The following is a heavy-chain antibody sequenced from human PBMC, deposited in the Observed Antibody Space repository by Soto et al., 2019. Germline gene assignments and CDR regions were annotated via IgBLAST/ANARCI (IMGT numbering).Heavy chain of an antibody. J-gene: IGHJ5*02. Sequence: GGSLRLSCAASGFTFSDYYMSWIRQAPGKGLEWVSYISSSGSTIYYADSVKGRFTISRDNAKNSLYLQMNSLRAEDTAVYYCARDMRWYYKWFDPWGQGTLVTVSS. CDR3: ARDMRWYYKWFDP. CDR2: ISSSGSTI. V-gene: IGHV3-11*01. D-gene: IGHD2-15*01. CDR1: GFTFSDYY.